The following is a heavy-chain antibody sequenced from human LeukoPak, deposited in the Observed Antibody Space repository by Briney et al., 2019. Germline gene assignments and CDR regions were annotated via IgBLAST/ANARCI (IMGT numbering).Heavy chain of an antibody. D-gene: IGHD3-3*01. CDR2: IYYSGST. CDR3: AKVRITIFGVVMGYFDC. CDR1: GGSISSSSYY. Sequence: SETLSLTCTVSGGSISSSSYYWGWIRQPPGKGLEWIGSIYYSGSTYYNPSLKSRVTISVDTSKNQFSLKLSSVTAADTAVYYCAKVRITIFGVVMGYFDCWGQGTLVTVSS. V-gene: IGHV4-39*01. J-gene: IGHJ4*02.